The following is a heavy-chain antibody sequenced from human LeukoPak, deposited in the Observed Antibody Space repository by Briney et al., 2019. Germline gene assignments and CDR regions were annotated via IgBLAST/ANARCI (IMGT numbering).Heavy chain of an antibody. D-gene: IGHD3-22*01. V-gene: IGHV3-23*01. CDR3: AQGPRAHYYDSTLDY. CDR1: GFTFSSYA. Sequence: GGSLRLSWAAAGFTFSSYAMSWARQAPGKGREWGSAISGGGGSTYYADSVEGRLTISRDNSKNTLYLQMNRLRAAHTAVAYCAQGPRAHYYDSTLDYWGQGTLVPVSS. J-gene: IGHJ4*02. CDR2: ISGGGGST.